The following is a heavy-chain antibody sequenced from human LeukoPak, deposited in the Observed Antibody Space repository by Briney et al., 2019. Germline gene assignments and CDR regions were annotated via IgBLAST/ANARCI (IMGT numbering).Heavy chain of an antibody. Sequence: GGSLRLSCAASGFTFSSYTMNWVRQAPGKGLEWVSSISSTGTYIYYADSLKGRFTISRDNAKSSLYLQMNSLRAEDTAVYYCARVGYGSGSLDYWGPGTLVTVSS. CDR2: ISSTGTYI. V-gene: IGHV3-21*01. D-gene: IGHD3-10*01. J-gene: IGHJ4*02. CDR1: GFTFSSYT. CDR3: ARVGYGSGSLDY.